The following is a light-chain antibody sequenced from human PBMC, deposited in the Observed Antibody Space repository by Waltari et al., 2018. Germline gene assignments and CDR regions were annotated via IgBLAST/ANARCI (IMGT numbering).Light chain of an antibody. J-gene: IGLJ2*01. CDR3: SSFTTGSTGL. CDR1: SSDICAFDL. Sequence: QSALAQPASVSGSHGQSLTISCTGRSSDICAFDLVAWYQKHPGIAPRLIIRNVCKRPSVVPHRFSGSKSGNTASLTISSLRSEDESLYFCSSFTTGSTGLFGGGTKLTVL. V-gene: IGLV2-14*03. CDR2: NVC.